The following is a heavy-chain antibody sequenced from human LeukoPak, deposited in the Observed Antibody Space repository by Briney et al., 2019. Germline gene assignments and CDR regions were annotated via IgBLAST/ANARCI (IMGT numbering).Heavy chain of an antibody. CDR2: INAGNGNT. J-gene: IGHJ4*02. CDR1: GYTFTSYA. Sequence: GESLKISCKASGYTFTSYAMHWVRQAPGQRLEWMGWINAGNGNTKYSQKFQGRVTITRDTSASTANMELSSLRSEDTAVYYCARAGGSGSGYSSGWYYDYWGQGTLVTVSS. V-gene: IGHV1-3*01. CDR3: ARAGGSGSGYSSGWYYDY. D-gene: IGHD6-19*01.